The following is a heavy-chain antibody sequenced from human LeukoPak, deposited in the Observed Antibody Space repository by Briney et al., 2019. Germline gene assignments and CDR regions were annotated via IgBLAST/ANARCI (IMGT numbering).Heavy chain of an antibody. J-gene: IGHJ3*02. CDR3: ARDPNWSDDPFDI. CDR1: GGSISNYY. D-gene: IGHD1-20*01. Sequence: SETLSLTCTVSGGSISNYYWSWIRQPPGKGLEWIGYTYYSGSTIYNPSLKSRVTISVDTSKNQFSLNLTSVTAADTAVYYCARDPNWSDDPFDIWGQGTMVTVSS. V-gene: IGHV4-59*01. CDR2: TYYSGST.